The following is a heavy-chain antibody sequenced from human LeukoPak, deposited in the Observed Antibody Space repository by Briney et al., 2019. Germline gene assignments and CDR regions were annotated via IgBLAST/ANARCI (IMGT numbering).Heavy chain of an antibody. J-gene: IGHJ6*02. CDR1: GGTFSSYA. D-gene: IGHD6-13*01. V-gene: IGHV1-69*04. Sequence: ASVKVSCKASGGTFSSYAISWVRQAPGQGLEWMGRIIPILGIANYAQKFQGGVTITADKSTSTAYMELSSLRSEDTAVYYCARESYSSSWYNPLRDYYYYYGMDVWGQGTTVTVSS. CDR3: ARESYSSSWYNPLRDYYYYYGMDV. CDR2: IIPILGIA.